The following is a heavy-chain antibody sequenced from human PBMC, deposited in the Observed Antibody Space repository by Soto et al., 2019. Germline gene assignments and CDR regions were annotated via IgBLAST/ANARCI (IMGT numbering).Heavy chain of an antibody. CDR1: GGTFSSYA. CDR3: ARDLLGAYGDYVATVFDY. D-gene: IGHD4-17*01. J-gene: IGHJ4*02. V-gene: IGHV1-69*01. Sequence: QVQLVQSGAEVKKPGSSVKVSCKASGGTFSSYAISWVRQAPGQGLEWMGGIIHSFGTANYAQKFQGRVTITADESTSTAYMELSSRGSEDTAVYYCARDLLGAYGDYVATVFDYWGQGTLVTVSS. CDR2: IIHSFGTA.